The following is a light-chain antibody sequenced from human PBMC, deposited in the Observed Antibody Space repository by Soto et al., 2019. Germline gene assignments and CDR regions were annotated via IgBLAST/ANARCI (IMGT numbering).Light chain of an antibody. CDR1: QSVSST. CDR3: QHRNNWPT. Sequence: EIVMTQSPATLSVSPGERATLSCRASQSVSSTFAWYQQKPGQAPRLLIYGASTRATGIPARFSGSGSGTEFTLTISSLQSEDFALYYCQHRNNWPTFGQGTKLEIK. J-gene: IGKJ1*01. V-gene: IGKV3-15*01. CDR2: GAS.